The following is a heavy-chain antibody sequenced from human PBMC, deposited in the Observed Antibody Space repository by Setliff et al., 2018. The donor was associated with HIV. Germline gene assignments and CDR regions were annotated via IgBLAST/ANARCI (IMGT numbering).Heavy chain of an antibody. J-gene: IGHJ6*02. V-gene: IGHV3-48*03. CDR3: ASTGLLLPRFGASYYCAKGGEGLDV. D-gene: IGHD3-10*01. Sequence: PGGSLRLSCAASGFTFSSYEMNWVRQAPGKGLEWVSYISSSGSTIYYADSVKGRFTISRDNAKNSLYLQMNSLRAEDTAVYFCASTGLLLPRFGASYYCAKGGEGLDVWGQGTTVTVSS. CDR2: ISSSGSTI. CDR1: GFTFSSYE.